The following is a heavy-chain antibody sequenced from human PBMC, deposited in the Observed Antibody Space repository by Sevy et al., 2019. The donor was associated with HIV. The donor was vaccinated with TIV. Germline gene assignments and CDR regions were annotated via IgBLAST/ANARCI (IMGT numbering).Heavy chain of an antibody. CDR3: ARGLEYCGSIDCRIGV. Sequence: ASVKVSCKASGYTFSGYYIHWVRQAPGQGLEWMGRFNPKSGGTNYAQKFQGRVTMTTDTSISTAYMDLSRLRSDDTAVYYCARGLEYCGSIDCRIGVWGQGTLVTVSS. CDR1: GYTFSGYY. CDR2: FNPKSGGT. J-gene: IGHJ1*01. D-gene: IGHD2-2*01. V-gene: IGHV1-2*06.